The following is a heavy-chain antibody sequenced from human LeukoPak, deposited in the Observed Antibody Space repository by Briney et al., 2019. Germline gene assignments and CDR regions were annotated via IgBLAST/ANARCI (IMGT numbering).Heavy chain of an antibody. Sequence: SETLSLTCTVSGGSISSYYWSWIRQPPGKGLEWIGYIYYSGSTNYNPSLKSRVTISVDTSKNQFSLKLSSVTAADTAVYYCAVGVFNWSRREGHRGISLGQGTLVTVSS. D-gene: IGHD3-9*01. CDR1: GGSISSYY. V-gene: IGHV4-59*01. CDR2: IYYSGST. J-gene: IGHJ5*02. CDR3: AVGVFNWSRREGHRGIS.